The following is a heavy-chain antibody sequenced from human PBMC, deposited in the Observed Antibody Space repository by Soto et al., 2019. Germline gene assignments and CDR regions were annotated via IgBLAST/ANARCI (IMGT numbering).Heavy chain of an antibody. CDR2: ISSANAYI. CDR3: VCGPYGMDV. J-gene: IGHJ6*02. Sequence: GGSLRLSCVASGFTLNSYSMNWVRQAPGKGLEWVSSISSANAYIYYADSVKGRFTISRDNAKNSLYLQMNSLRAEDTAVYYCVCGPYGMDVWGQGTTVTVSS. D-gene: IGHD1-26*01. CDR1: GFTLNSYS. V-gene: IGHV3-21*01.